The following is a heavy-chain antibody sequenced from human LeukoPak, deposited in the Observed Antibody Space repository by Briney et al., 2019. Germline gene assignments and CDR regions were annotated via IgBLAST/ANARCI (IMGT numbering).Heavy chain of an antibody. V-gene: IGHV3-30*03. Sequence: PGGSLRLSCAASGFTFSSYGMHWVRQAPGKGLEWVAVISYDGSNKYYADSVKGRFTISRDNSKNTLYLQMNNLRAEDTAVYYCARPILTGYYRQTYFDYWGQGTLVTVSS. J-gene: IGHJ4*02. CDR2: ISYDGSNK. CDR3: ARPILTGYYRQTYFDY. D-gene: IGHD3-9*01. CDR1: GFTFSSYG.